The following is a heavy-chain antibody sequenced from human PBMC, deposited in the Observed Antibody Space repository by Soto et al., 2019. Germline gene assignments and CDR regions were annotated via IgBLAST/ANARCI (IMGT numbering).Heavy chain of an antibody. CDR3: AKRGGTSGYYPWDY. CDR2: MTGSGGVT. Sequence: EVQLLESGGDWVQPGGSLRLSCAASGFIFSSYGMSWVRQAPGKGLEWVSAMTGSGGVTYYADSVKGRFTISRDNSKNTLYLQMNSLRADDTAVYYCAKRGGTSGYYPWDYWGQGILVNVSS. D-gene: IGHD3-22*01. J-gene: IGHJ4*02. V-gene: IGHV3-23*01. CDR1: GFIFSSYG.